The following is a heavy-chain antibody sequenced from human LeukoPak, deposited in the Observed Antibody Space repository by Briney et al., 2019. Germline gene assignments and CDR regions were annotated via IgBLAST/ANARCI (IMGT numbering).Heavy chain of an antibody. D-gene: IGHD3-16*02. CDR1: GGSISSGDYY. J-gene: IGHJ5*02. CDR2: IYYSGGT. Sequence: PSQTLSLTCTVSGGSISSGDYYWSWIRQPPGKGLEWIGYIYYSGGTYYNPSLKSRVTISVDTSKNQFSLKLSSVTAADTAVYYCARDLAKYDYVWGSYRYTNWFDPWGQGTLVTVSS. CDR3: ARDLAKYDYVWGSYRYTNWFDP. V-gene: IGHV4-30-4*01.